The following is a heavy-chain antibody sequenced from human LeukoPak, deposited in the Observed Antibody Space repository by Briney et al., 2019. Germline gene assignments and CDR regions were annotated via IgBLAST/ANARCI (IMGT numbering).Heavy chain of an antibody. J-gene: IGHJ4*02. CDR3: AKSSPTELSFQVPFDY. CDR2: ISGSGGST. CDR1: GFTFSSYA. Sequence: PGGSLRLSCAASGFTFSSYATSWVRQAPGKGLEWVSAISGSGGSTYYADSVKGRFTISRDNSKNTLYLQMNSLRAEDTAVYYCAKSSPTELSFQVPFDYWGQGTLVTVSS. V-gene: IGHV3-23*01. D-gene: IGHD1-26*01.